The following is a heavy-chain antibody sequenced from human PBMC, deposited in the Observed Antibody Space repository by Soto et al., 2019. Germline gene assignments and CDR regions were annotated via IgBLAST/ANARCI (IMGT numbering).Heavy chain of an antibody. CDR3: ARVFVRERGIAVAAHFDY. J-gene: IGHJ4*01. D-gene: IGHD6-19*01. V-gene: IGHV3-53*01. CDR2: IYSGGST. CDR1: GFTVSSNY. Sequence: GVSLSLSCAASGFTVSSNYMSWVRQAPGKGLEWVSVIYSGGSTYYADSVKGRFTISRDNSKNTLYLQMNSLRAEDTAVYYCARVFVRERGIAVAAHFDYWGHGTLVTVSS.